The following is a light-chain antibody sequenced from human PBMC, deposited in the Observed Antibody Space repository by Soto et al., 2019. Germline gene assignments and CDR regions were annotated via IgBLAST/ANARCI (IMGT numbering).Light chain of an antibody. V-gene: IGKV1-39*01. J-gene: IGKJ2*03. CDR3: QETYRMSPYS. CDR1: QTIYTF. Sequence: DIQMTQSPSSLSASVGDRVTMTCQSSQTIYTFLNWYQQKPGKAPKLLIDSASNLQSGVPSRFSGSGSGTDFTPTISSLQPEDLATYYCQETYRMSPYSFGQGTKLEIK. CDR2: SAS.